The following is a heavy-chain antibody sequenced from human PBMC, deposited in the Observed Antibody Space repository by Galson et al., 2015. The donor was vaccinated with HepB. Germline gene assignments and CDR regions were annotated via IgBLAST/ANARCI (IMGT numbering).Heavy chain of an antibody. V-gene: IGHV5-51*01. CDR1: GYNFASYW. Sequence: QSGAEVKKPGESLKISCKGSGYNFASYWIAWVRQMPGKGLEWMGIIYPGDSDTIYGPSFQGQVTISADKSINTAYLQLSSLKASDTAMYYCARHGWADYWGQGTLVTVSS. CDR2: IYPGDSDT. CDR3: ARHGWADY. J-gene: IGHJ4*02. D-gene: IGHD6-19*01.